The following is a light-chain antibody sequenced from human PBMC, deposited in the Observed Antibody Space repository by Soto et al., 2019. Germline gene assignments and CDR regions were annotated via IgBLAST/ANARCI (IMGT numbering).Light chain of an antibody. CDR2: DAS. Sequence: EIVLTQSPATLPFSLGERATLSCRASQSLSGYLAWYQQRPGQAPRLLIYDASHRATGIPARFTGSGSGTDFTLIISRLEPEDSAVYYCQDRGNWPIFTFGGGTKVEIK. CDR1: QSLSGY. V-gene: IGKV3-11*01. CDR3: QDRGNWPIFT. J-gene: IGKJ4*01.